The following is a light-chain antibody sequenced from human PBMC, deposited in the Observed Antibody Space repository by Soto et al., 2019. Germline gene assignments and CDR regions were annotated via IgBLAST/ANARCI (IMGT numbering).Light chain of an antibody. CDR2: DVS. J-gene: IGLJ1*01. CDR3: TSYTTSTAYL. Sequence: QSVLTQPASVSGSPGESITMSCTGTSSDVGHYNYVSWYQQNPGKAPKLMIYDVSQRPSGVSDRFSGSKSGNTASLTISGLQAEDEADYYCTSYTTSTAYLFGTGTKVTVL. CDR1: SSDVGHYNY. V-gene: IGLV2-14*03.